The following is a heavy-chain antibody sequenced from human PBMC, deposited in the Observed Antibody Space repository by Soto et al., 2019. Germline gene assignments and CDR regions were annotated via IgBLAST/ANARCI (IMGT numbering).Heavy chain of an antibody. D-gene: IGHD3-10*01. CDR3: ARHPISFAPGSYYYYYMDV. CDR2: IYYSGST. Sequence: SETLSLTCTVSGGSISSGGYYWSWIRQHPGKGLEWIGYIYYSGSTNYNPSLKSRVTISVDTSKNQFSLKLSSVTAADTAVYYCARHPISFAPGSYYYYYMDVWGKGTTVTVSS. J-gene: IGHJ6*03. V-gene: IGHV4-31*03. CDR1: GGSISSGGYY.